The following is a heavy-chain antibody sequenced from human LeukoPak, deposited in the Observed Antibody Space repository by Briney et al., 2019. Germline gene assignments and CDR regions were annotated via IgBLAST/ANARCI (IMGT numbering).Heavy chain of an antibody. Sequence: GSSVKVSCKASGGTFSSYAISWVRQAPGQGLEWMGGTIPIFGTANYAQKFQGRVTITADESTSTAYMELSSLRSEDTAVYYCARDSEGAVAGYFDYWGQGTLVTVSS. CDR1: GGTFSSYA. CDR2: TIPIFGTA. J-gene: IGHJ4*02. D-gene: IGHD6-19*01. CDR3: ARDSEGAVAGYFDY. V-gene: IGHV1-69*01.